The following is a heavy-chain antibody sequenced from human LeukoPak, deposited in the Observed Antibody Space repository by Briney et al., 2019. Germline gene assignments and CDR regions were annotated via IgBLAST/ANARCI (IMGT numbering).Heavy chain of an antibody. CDR1: GYTFTGNY. CDR3: AREVVAWGMNWFDP. J-gene: IGHJ5*02. D-gene: IGHD3-16*01. CDR2: INPNSGGT. V-gene: IGHV1-2*02. Sequence: GASVKVSCKASGYTFTGNYIHWVRQVPGRGLEWMGWINPNSGGTNYAQKFQGRVTMTRDTSISTAPMELSRLTSDDTAVYYCAREVVAWGMNWFDPWGQGTLVTVSS.